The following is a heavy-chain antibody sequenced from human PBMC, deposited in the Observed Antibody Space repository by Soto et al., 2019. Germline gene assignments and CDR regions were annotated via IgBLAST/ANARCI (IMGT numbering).Heavy chain of an antibody. V-gene: IGHV5-10-1*01. J-gene: IGHJ6*02. CDR2: IDPSDSYT. CDR1: GYSFTSYW. Sequence: HGESLKISCKGSGYSFTSYWISWVRQMPGKGLEWMGRIDPSDSYTNYSPSFQGHVTISADKSISTAYLQWSSLKASDTAMYYCASPAGYCSSTSCYTVYGMDVWGQGTTVTVSS. D-gene: IGHD2-2*02. CDR3: ASPAGYCSSTSCYTVYGMDV.